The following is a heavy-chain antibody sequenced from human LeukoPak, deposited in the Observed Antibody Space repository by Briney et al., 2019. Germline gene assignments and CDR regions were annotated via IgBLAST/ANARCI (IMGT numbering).Heavy chain of an antibody. J-gene: IGHJ5*02. CDR3: ARNTGKEYSRWFDP. CDR2: ISGYNGNT. Sequence: ASVKVSCKASGYTFTNYGITWVRQAPGQGLEWMGWISGYNGNTNYVQKFQGRVTMTTDTSTSTAYMELRSLRSDDTAAYYCARNTGKEYSRWFDPWGQGTLVTVSS. V-gene: IGHV1-18*01. CDR1: GYTFTNYG. D-gene: IGHD4-11*01.